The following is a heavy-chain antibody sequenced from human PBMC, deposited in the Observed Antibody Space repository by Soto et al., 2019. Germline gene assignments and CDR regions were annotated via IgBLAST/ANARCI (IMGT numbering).Heavy chain of an antibody. CDR2: MSGSSSTT. CDR3: AKNQERELPRVIDF. D-gene: IGHD1-7*01. CDR1: GLTFSNYA. J-gene: IGHJ4*02. V-gene: IGHV3-23*01. Sequence: GGSLRLSCATSGLTFSNYAMSWVRQAPGGGLEWVSSMSGSSSTTYYADSVRGRFTISRDRSKNALYLQMSSLRAEDTALYYCAKNQERELPRVIDFWGQGTLVTVSS.